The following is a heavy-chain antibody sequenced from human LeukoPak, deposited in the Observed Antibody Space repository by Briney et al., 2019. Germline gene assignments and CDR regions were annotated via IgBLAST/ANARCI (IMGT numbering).Heavy chain of an antibody. Sequence: ASVKVSCKASGYSFTSYYIHWVRQAPGQRLEWIGVINPSDGTTTYAQRYQGRVTMTRDTSTSTVYMELSSLRSEDTAVYYCASYPGYSGYDSFGIAVAALQNWFDPWGQGTLVTVSS. CDR3: ASYPGYSGYDSFGIAVAALQNWFDP. J-gene: IGHJ5*02. V-gene: IGHV1-46*01. CDR1: GYSFTSYY. CDR2: INPSDGTT. D-gene: IGHD5-12*01.